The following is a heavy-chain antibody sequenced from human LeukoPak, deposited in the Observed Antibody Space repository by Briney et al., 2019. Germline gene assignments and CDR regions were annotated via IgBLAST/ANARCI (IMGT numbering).Heavy chain of an antibody. V-gene: IGHV3-23*01. CDR3: AKDRQYQLLYDY. D-gene: IGHD2-2*02. CDR2: ISGSGGST. CDR1: GFTFSSYA. J-gene: IGHJ4*02. Sequence: PGGSLRLSCAASGFTFSSYAMSWVRQAPGKGLEWVSAISGSGGSTYYADPVKGRFTISRDNSKNTLYLQMNSLRAEDTAVYYCAKDRQYQLLYDYWGQGTLVTVSS.